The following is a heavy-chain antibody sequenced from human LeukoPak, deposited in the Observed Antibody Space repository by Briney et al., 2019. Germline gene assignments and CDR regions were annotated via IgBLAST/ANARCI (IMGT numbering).Heavy chain of an antibody. D-gene: IGHD3-22*01. V-gene: IGHV3-30*18. CDR3: AKVQYYDSSGYLKY. J-gene: IGHJ4*02. CDR1: GFTFSSYG. Sequence: GGSLRLSCAVSGFTFSSYGMHWVRQAPGKGLEWVAVISNDGSNKYYADSVKGRFTISRDNSKNTLYLQMNSLRAEDTALYYCAKVQYYDSSGYLKYWGQGTLATVSS. CDR2: ISNDGSNK.